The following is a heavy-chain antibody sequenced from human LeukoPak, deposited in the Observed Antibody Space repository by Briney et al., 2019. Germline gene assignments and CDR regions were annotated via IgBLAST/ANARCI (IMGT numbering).Heavy chain of an antibody. V-gene: IGHV3-15*01. Sequence: GGSLRLSCAASGFTFSNAWIPWVGQAPGRGLEWVGRIKSKTDGGTTDCAAPVKGRFSISRDDSKNTLYLRMNSLKTEDTAVYYCSTSLAVAWGQGTTATVSS. J-gene: IGHJ6*02. CDR2: IKSKTDGGTT. CDR1: GFTFSNAW. D-gene: IGHD6-19*01. CDR3: STSLAVA.